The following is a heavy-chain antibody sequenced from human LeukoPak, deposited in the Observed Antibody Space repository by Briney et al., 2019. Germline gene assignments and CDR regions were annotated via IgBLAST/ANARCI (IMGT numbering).Heavy chain of an antibody. V-gene: IGHV4-4*07. Sequence: PSETLFLTCTVSGGSNTNYYWSWIRQPAGKGLEWIGRIYTSGSTNYNPSLKSRVTMSVDTSNNQFSLKMTSMAAADTAVYYCARELNSSTWRPLDLWGQGTLVTVSS. CDR1: GGSNTNYY. D-gene: IGHD6-13*01. J-gene: IGHJ5*02. CDR3: ARELNSSTWRPLDL. CDR2: IYTSGST.